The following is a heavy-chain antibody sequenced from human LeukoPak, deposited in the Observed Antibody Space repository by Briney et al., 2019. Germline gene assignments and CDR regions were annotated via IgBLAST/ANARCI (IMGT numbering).Heavy chain of an antibody. J-gene: IGHJ5*02. CDR2: MNPNSGNT. CDR1: GYTFTSYG. CDR3: ARRRPIRGGFWFDP. V-gene: IGHV1-8*02. Sequence: GASVKVSCKASGYTFTSYGISWVRQAPGQGLEWMGWMNPNSGNTGYAQKFQGRVTMTRNTSISTAYMELSSLRSEDTAVYYCARRRPIRGGFWFDPWGQGTLVTVSS. D-gene: IGHD3-10*01.